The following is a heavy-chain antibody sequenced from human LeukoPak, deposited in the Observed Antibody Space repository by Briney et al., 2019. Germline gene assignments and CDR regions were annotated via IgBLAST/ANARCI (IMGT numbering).Heavy chain of an antibody. CDR2: ISYDGSNK. CDR1: GFTFSSYA. Sequence: GGSLRLSCAASGFTFSSYAMHWVRQAPGKGLEWAAVISYDGSNKYYADSVKGRFTISRDNSKNTLYLQMNSLRAEDTAVFYCARDRVYGYVWGSYERLRNSWFDPWGQGTLVTVSS. D-gene: IGHD3-16*01. CDR3: ARDRVYGYVWGSYERLRNSWFDP. J-gene: IGHJ5*02. V-gene: IGHV3-30*04.